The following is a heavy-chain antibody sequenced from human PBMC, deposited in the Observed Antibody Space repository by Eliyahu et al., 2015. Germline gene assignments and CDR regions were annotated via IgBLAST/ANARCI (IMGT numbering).Heavy chain of an antibody. V-gene: IGHV4-59*01. D-gene: IGHD3-16*02. J-gene: IGHJ3*02. CDR3: ASYLAPRWVAFDI. Sequence: QVQLQESGPGLVKPSETLSLTCTVXGGSISSYYWSWIRQPPGKGLEWIGYIYYSGSTNYNPSLKSRVTISVDTSKNQFSLKLSSVTAADTAVYYCASYLAPRWVAFDIWGQGTMVTVSS. CDR2: IYYSGST. CDR1: GGSISSYY.